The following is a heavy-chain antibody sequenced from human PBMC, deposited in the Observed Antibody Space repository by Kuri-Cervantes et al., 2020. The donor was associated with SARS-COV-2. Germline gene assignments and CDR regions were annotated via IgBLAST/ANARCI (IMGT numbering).Heavy chain of an antibody. J-gene: IGHJ4*02. CDR3: ARLTTVTTFDY. CDR2: IYYSGST. Sequence: SETLSLTCTVSGGSISSSSYYWGWIRQPPGKGLEWIGRIYYSGSTYYNPSLKSRVTISVATSKNKFSLKLSAVTAADTAVYYCARLTTVTTFDYWGQGTLVTVSS. D-gene: IGHD4-17*01. CDR1: GGSISSSSYY. V-gene: IGHV4-39*01.